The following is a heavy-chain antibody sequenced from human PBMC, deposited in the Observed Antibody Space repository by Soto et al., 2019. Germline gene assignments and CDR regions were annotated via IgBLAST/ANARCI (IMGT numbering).Heavy chain of an antibody. CDR1: GGSFSGYY. CDR3: ARGSGHYDILTGYYKYYYYYGMDV. D-gene: IGHD3-9*01. CDR2: INHSGST. Sequence: SETLSLTCAAYGGSFSGYYWSWIRQPPGKGLEWIGEINHSGSTNYNPSLKSRVTISVDTSKNQFSLKLSSVTAADTAVYYCARGSGHYDILTGYYKYYYYYGMDVWGQGTTVTVSS. V-gene: IGHV4-34*01. J-gene: IGHJ6*02.